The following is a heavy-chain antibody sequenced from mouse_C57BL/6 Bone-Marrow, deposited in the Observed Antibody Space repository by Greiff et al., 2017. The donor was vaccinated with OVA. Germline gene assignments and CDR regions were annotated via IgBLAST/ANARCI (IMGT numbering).Heavy chain of an antibody. CDR2: INPNNGGT. J-gene: IGHJ3*01. Sequence: EVKLVESGPELVKPGASVKISCKASGYTFTDYYMNWVKQSHGKSLEWIGDINPNNGGTSYNQKFKGKATLTVDKSSSTAYMELRSLTSEDSAVYYCARGTAQVAWFAYWGQGTLVTVSA. CDR3: ARGTAQVAWFAY. V-gene: IGHV1-26*01. D-gene: IGHD3-2*02. CDR1: GYTFTDYY.